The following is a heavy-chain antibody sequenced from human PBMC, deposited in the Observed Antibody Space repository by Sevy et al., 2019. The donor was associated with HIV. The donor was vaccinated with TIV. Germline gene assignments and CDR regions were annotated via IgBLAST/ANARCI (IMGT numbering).Heavy chain of an antibody. D-gene: IGHD3-10*01. J-gene: IGHJ3*01. CDR3: ARRGAGPAFDV. Sequence: SETLSLTCTVSGGSIISSTYYWGWIRQPPGKGLEWIGSVYYSGSTYYNPSLRSRVTISVDMFKDHFSLKLSSVTAADTAMYYCARRGAGPAFDVWGQGTMVTVSS. CDR2: VYYSGST. CDR1: GGSIISSTYY. V-gene: IGHV4-39*02.